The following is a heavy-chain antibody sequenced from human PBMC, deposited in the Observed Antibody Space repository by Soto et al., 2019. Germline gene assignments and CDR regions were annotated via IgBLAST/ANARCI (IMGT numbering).Heavy chain of an antibody. J-gene: IGHJ4*02. CDR2: ISSGYTYK. V-gene: IGHV3-21*01. D-gene: IGHD1-1*01. Sequence: EVQLVESGGGLVKPGGSLRLSCAASGFTFSPYNMRWVRQAPGEGLEWVSSISSGYTYKNYADAVKGRFTISRDNAKNSLYLQMSSLRDEDTAVYYCARGWNQGLDYWGQGTLVTVSS. CDR3: ARGWNQGLDY. CDR1: GFTFSPYN.